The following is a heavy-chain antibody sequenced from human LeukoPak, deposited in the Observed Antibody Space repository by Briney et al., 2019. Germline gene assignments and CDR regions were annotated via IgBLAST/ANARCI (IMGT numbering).Heavy chain of an antibody. D-gene: IGHD5-24*01. CDR1: GYTFTSYY. J-gene: IGHJ4*02. Sequence: ASVKVSCKASGYTFTSYYMHWVRQAPGQGLEWIGIINPSGGSTSYAQKFQGRVTMTRDTSTSTVYMELSSLRSEDTAVYYCARDLSAGGDGYNQNDLPAYYFDYWGQGTLVTVSS. V-gene: IGHV1-46*03. CDR2: INPSGGST. CDR3: ARDLSAGGDGYNQNDLPAYYFDY.